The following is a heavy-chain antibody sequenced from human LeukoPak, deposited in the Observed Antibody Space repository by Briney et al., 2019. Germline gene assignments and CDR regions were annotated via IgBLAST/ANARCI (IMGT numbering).Heavy chain of an antibody. V-gene: IGHV4-4*01. J-gene: IGHJ6*03. D-gene: IGHD3-10*01. Sequence: SETLSLTCAVSGGSISSSNWWSWVRQPPGKGLEWIGEIYHSGSTNYNPSLKSRVTISVDKSKNQFSLKLSSVTAADTAAYCCARRGGIIRGVASYYYMDVWGKGTTVTISS. CDR1: GGSISSSNW. CDR3: ARRGGIIRGVASYYYMDV. CDR2: IYHSGST.